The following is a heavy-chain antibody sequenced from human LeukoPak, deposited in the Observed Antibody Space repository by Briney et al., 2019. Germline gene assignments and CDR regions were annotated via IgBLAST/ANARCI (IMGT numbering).Heavy chain of an antibody. D-gene: IGHD3-22*01. CDR3: ARRYYDSSGYPHYGFDP. CDR2: IIPIFGTA. V-gene: IGHV1-69*13. Sequence: ASVKVSCKASGGTFSSYAISWVRQAPGQGLEWMGGIIPIFGTANYAQKFQGRVTITADESTSTAYMELNSLRSEDTAVYYCARRYYDSSGYPHYGFDPWGQGTLVTVSS. CDR1: GGTFSSYA. J-gene: IGHJ5*02.